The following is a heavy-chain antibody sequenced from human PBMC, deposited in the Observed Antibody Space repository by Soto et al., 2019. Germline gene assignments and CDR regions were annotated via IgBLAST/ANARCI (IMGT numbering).Heavy chain of an antibody. Sequence: SETLSLTCTVSGGSISHYYWSWIRQPPGRGLEWIGYIYYTGSTNYNPSLKSRVAISVDTSKNQFSLRLSSVITADTAVYYCARRNYDFWTLGVWGQGTSVTVSS. CDR2: IYYTGST. CDR1: GGSISHYY. J-gene: IGHJ6*02. D-gene: IGHD3-3*01. V-gene: IGHV4-59*01. CDR3: ARRNYDFWTLGV.